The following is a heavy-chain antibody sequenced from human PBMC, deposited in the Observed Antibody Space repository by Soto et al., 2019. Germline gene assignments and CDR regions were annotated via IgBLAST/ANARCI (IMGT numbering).Heavy chain of an antibody. Sequence: QVQLVQSGAEVKNPGASVKVSCKTFGYTFTSYGIGWARQAPGQGLEWMGWINTYNGNTNYAQNLQGRVTLTTDTATSTAYMELRSLRSNDTAIYYCAMVDVYVTPSPQDVWGQGTTVIVSS. V-gene: IGHV1-18*01. CDR3: AMVDVYVTPSPQDV. D-gene: IGHD3-16*01. CDR2: INTYNGNT. CDR1: GYTFTSYG. J-gene: IGHJ6*02.